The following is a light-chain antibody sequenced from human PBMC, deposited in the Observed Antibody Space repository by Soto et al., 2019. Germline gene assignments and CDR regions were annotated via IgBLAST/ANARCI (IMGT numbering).Light chain of an antibody. Sequence: VLTQPRSVSGSPGQSVTISCTGTSSDVDDYNYVSWFQQHPGKAPKLMIYDVSERPSGVPDRFSGSKSGNTASLTISGLQAEDEADYYCCSYGGTFYVFGTGTKVTVL. CDR1: SSDVDDYNY. V-gene: IGLV2-11*01. J-gene: IGLJ1*01. CDR2: DVS. CDR3: CSYGGTFYV.